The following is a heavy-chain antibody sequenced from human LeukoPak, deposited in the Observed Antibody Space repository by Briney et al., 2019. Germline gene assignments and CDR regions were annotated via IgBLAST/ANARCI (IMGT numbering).Heavy chain of an antibody. CDR2: INPSGGST. V-gene: IGHV1-46*01. J-gene: IGHJ4*02. Sequence: SVNVSFKASGYTFTSYYMHWVRQAPGQGLEWMGIINPSGGSTSYPQKFQGRVTMTMDMSKSTVYMELSSLRSEDMDVYYCARLSDEDDYWGQGTLVTVSS. CDR1: GYTFTSYY. CDR3: ARLSDEDDY.